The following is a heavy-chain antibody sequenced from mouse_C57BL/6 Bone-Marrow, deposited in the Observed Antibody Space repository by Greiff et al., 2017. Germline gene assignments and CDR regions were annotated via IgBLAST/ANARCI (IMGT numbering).Heavy chain of an antibody. J-gene: IGHJ1*03. CDR3: ARFYDGNFDV. V-gene: IGHV5-4*01. Sequence: EVQLVESGGGLVKPGGSLKLSCAASGFTFSSYAMSWVRQTPEKRLEWVATISDGGSYTYYPDNVKGRFTISRDNAKNNLYLQMSHLKSEDTAMYYCARFYDGNFDVWGTGTTVTVSS. D-gene: IGHD2-3*01. CDR2: ISDGGSYT. CDR1: GFTFSSYA.